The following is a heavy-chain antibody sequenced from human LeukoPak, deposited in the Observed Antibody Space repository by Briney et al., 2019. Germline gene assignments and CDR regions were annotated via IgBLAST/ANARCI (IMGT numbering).Heavy chain of an antibody. CDR1: RFTFSSYS. D-gene: IGHD5-18*01. Sequence: SGGSLRLSCAASRFTFSSYSMKWVRQAPGKGLEWVSCISSSSYKYYADSVKGRFTISRDNAKNSLYLQMNSLRVEDTAVYYCARDPDGYSYGYADYWGQGTLVTVSS. V-gene: IGHV3-21*01. CDR2: ISSSSYK. J-gene: IGHJ4*02. CDR3: ARDPDGYSYGYADY.